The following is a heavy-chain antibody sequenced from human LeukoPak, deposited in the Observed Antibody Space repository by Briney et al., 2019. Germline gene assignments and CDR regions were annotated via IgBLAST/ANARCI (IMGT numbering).Heavy chain of an antibody. J-gene: IGHJ4*02. D-gene: IGHD2-2*01. V-gene: IGHV3-30-3*01. CDR3: AKVTVGYCSSTSCPPPEDYFDY. Sequence: PGGSLRLSCAASGFTFSSYAMHWVRQAPGKGLEWVAVISYDGSNKYYADSVKGRFTISRDNSKNTLYLQMNSLRAEDTAVYYCAKVTVGYCSSTSCPPPEDYFDYWGQGTLVTVSS. CDR2: ISYDGSNK. CDR1: GFTFSSYA.